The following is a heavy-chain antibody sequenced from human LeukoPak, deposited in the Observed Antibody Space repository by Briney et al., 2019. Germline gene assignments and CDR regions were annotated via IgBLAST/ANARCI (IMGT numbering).Heavy chain of an antibody. D-gene: IGHD1-14*01. V-gene: IGHV1-69-2*01. CDR3: ATDLQNEGTGIR. CDR2: VDPEDGET. Sequence: APVKVSRKVSGYTFTDYYMHWVQQAPGKGLEWMGLVDPEDGETIYAEKFQGRVTITADTSTDTAYMELSSLRSEDTAVYYCATDLQNEGTGIRWGQGTLVTVSS. CDR1: GYTFTDYY. J-gene: IGHJ4*02.